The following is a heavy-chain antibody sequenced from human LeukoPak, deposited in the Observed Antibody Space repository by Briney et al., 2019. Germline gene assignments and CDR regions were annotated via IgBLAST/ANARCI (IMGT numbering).Heavy chain of an antibody. CDR3: ARETWNYYGSGSVDY. CDR1: GYTFTSYG. Sequence: ASVKVSCKASGYTFTSYGISWVRQAPGQGLEWMGRISAYNGNTNYAQKLQGRVTMTTDTSTSTAYMELRSLRSDDTAVYYCARETWNYYGSGSVDYWGQGTLVTVSS. CDR2: ISAYNGNT. D-gene: IGHD3-10*01. J-gene: IGHJ4*02. V-gene: IGHV1-18*01.